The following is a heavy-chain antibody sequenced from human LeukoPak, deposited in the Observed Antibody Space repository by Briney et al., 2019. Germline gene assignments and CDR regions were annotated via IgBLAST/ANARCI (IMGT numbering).Heavy chain of an antibody. Sequence: PGGSLRLSCATSGFSFSSYGMSWVRQAPGKGLEWVALIWYDGSNKYYAESVKGRFTISGDDSKKTLYLQMKSLRVEDTAVYYCARDSETYKLSGGNALDYWGQGVLVTVSS. CDR3: ARDSETYKLSGGNALDY. D-gene: IGHD1-20*01. CDR2: IWYDGSNK. V-gene: IGHV3-33*01. J-gene: IGHJ4*02. CDR1: GFSFSSYG.